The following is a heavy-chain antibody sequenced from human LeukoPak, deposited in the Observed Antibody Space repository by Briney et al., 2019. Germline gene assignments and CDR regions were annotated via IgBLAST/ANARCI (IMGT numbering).Heavy chain of an antibody. J-gene: IGHJ4*02. CDR3: ATGGTVAGLFDY. Sequence: ASVKVSCKASGYTFTGYYMHWVRQAPGQGLEWMGRINPNSGGTNYAQKLQGRVTMTTDTSISTAYMELSRLRSDDTAVYYCATGGTVAGLFDYWGQGTLVTVSS. CDR1: GYTFTGYY. D-gene: IGHD6-19*01. CDR2: INPNSGGT. V-gene: IGHV1-2*06.